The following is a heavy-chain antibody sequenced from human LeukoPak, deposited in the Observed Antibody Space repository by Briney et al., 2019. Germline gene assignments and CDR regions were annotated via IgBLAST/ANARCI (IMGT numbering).Heavy chain of an antibody. Sequence: KPSETLSLTCTVSGGSISSYYWGWIRQPPGKGLEWIGSIYYSGSTYYNPSLKSRVTISVDTSKNQFSLKLSSVTAADTAVYYCASDRGDYVWGSYRYYPTAVNPYDAFDIWGQGTMVTVSS. D-gene: IGHD3-16*02. CDR1: GGSISSYY. CDR2: IYYSGST. CDR3: ASDRGDYVWGSYRYYPTAVNPYDAFDI. V-gene: IGHV4-39*07. J-gene: IGHJ3*02.